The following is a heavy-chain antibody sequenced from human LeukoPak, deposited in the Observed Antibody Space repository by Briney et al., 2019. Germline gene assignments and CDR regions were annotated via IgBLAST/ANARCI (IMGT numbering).Heavy chain of an antibody. CDR2: SYHSGST. V-gene: IGHV4-59*12. J-gene: IGHJ4*02. CDR1: RGSISSYY. D-gene: IGHD2-15*01. Sequence: SETLSLTCTVSRGSISSYYWSWIRQPPGKGLEWIGYSYHSGSTYYNPSLKSRVTISVDRSKNQFFLKLSSVTAADTAVYYCARGVPYCSGGSCEPSFDYWGQVTLVTVSS. CDR3: ARGVPYCSGGSCEPSFDY.